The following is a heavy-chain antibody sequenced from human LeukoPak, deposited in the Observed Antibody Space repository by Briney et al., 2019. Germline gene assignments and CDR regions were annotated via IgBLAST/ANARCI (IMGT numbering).Heavy chain of an antibody. CDR1: GFTFSSYA. CDR3: AKGDSYGGYIGHDY. Sequence: GGSLRLSCAASGFTFSSYAMHWVRQAPGRGLEWVAVISYDGSNKYYVDSVKGRFTISRDNSKNTLYLQMDSLRAEDTAVYYCAKGDSYGGYIGHDYWGQGTLVTVSS. D-gene: IGHD5-12*01. J-gene: IGHJ4*02. V-gene: IGHV3-30-3*01. CDR2: ISYDGSNK.